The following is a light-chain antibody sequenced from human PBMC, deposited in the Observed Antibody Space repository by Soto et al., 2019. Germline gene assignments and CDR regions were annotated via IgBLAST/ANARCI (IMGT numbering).Light chain of an antibody. CDR3: QQYNNWPPWT. V-gene: IGKV3-15*01. CDR1: QTVSGN. CDR2: GAS. J-gene: IGKJ1*01. Sequence: EVVMTQSPATLSVSPGERATVSCRASQTVSGNLAWYQQRPGQAPRLLIYGASTRATGIPARFSGSGSGTEFTLTISSLQSEDFAVYYCQQYNNWPPWTFGQGTKVEIE.